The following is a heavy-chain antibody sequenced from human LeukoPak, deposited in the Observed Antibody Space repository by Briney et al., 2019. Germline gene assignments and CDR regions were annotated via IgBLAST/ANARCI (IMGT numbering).Heavy chain of an antibody. D-gene: IGHD1-26*01. CDR3: AKGGSGSYFIDC. V-gene: IGHV3-23*01. J-gene: IGHJ4*02. CDR2: ISGSGGST. CDR1: GFTFSSYA. Sequence: GGSLRLSCAASGFTFSSYAMSWVREAPGKGLEWVSAISGSGGSTYYADSVKGRFTISRDNSKNTLYLQMNSLRAEDTAVYYCAKGGSGSYFIDCWGQGTLVTVSS.